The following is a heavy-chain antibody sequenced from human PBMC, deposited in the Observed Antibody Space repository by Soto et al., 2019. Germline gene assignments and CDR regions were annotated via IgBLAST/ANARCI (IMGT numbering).Heavy chain of an antibody. D-gene: IGHD1-26*01. V-gene: IGHV4-34*01. CDR1: SESLSGYY. Sequence: QVQLQQWGAGLLKPSETLSLTCAVNSESLSGYYWSWIRQSPGKGLVWIGEIDGSGTTNYSPSLRSRVAMSVDTSKNHFSLNLNSVSAADTASYYCVGARGRLVGFDYWGQGTLVTVSS. CDR2: IDGSGTT. J-gene: IGHJ4*02. CDR3: VGARGRLVGFDY.